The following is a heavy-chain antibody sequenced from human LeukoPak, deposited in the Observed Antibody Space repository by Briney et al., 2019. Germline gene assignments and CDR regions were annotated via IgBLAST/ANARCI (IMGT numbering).Heavy chain of an antibody. J-gene: IGHJ4*02. V-gene: IGHV3-66*01. Sequence: VGSLRLSCAASGFTGSCHYMSGVGEAPGQWLDPVSVIYSGGSTYYADSVKGRFTISRDNSKNTLYLQMNSLRAEDTAVYYCAKIAVAGGPYYFDYWGQGTLVTVSS. D-gene: IGHD6-19*01. CDR2: IYSGGST. CDR3: AKIAVAGGPYYFDY. CDR1: GFTGSCHY.